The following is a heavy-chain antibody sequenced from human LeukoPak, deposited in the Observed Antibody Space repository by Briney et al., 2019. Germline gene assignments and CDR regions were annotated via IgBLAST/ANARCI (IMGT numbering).Heavy chain of an antibody. J-gene: IGHJ3*02. D-gene: IGHD4-17*01. CDR2: IKQNGIEK. CDR1: GFFLRNHW. Sequence: GGALRLSCAASGFFLRNHWMSWVRPAPGKGLEWVGIIKQNGIEKYYVGIVKGRFAISRDNAKNSLYLQMSSLRAEDTGVNYCARDPTVSNVHDAFDMWGQGTMVTVSS. CDR3: ARDPTVSNVHDAFDM. V-gene: IGHV3-7*05.